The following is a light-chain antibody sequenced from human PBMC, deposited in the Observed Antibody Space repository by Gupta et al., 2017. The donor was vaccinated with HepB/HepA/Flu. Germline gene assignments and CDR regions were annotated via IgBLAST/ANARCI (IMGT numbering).Light chain of an antibody. CDR2: DTS. CDR3: EQRSTWPLT. V-gene: IGKV3-11*01. J-gene: IGKJ4*01. CDR1: QSISDY. Sequence: IVLTQSPATLSLSPGERATLSCRASQSISDYLAWYQQKPGQPPRLLIYDTSNRATCIPARFRESRPGTDCSLIICSKEPEDCAIYYCEQRSTWPLTFGGGSKVEIK.